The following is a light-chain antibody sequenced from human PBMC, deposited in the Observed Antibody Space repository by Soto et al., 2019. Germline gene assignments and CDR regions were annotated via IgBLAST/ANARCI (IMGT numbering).Light chain of an antibody. V-gene: IGLV3-1*01. CDR3: QAWDSSTGV. CDR2: QDS. Sequence: SYELTQPPSVSVSPGQTASITCSGDKLGDKYACWHQQKPGQSPVLVIYQDSKRPSGIPERFSGSNSGNTATLTISGTQAMDEADYYCQAWDSSTGVFGTGNKLTVL. CDR1: KLGDKY. J-gene: IGLJ1*01.